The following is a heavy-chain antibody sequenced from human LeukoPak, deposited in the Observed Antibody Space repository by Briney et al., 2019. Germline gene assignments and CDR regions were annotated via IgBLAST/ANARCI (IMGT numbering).Heavy chain of an antibody. D-gene: IGHD2-21*01. CDR1: GFTLSSYA. V-gene: IGHV3-23*01. CDR2: ISVSGNT. CDR3: AKAPVTTCSGAYCYPFDY. Sequence: GGSLRLSCAASGFTLSSYAMSWVRQAPGKGLEGVSAISVSGNTYHAESVKGRFTISRDSSKNKLYLQMNRLRAEDAAVYYCAKAPVTTCSGAYCYPFDYWGQGTLVTVSS. J-gene: IGHJ4*02.